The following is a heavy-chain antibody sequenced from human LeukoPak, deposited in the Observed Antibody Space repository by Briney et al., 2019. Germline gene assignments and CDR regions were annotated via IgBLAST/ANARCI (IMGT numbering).Heavy chain of an antibody. CDR1: GITFSSHA. V-gene: IGHV3-23*01. CDR3: AKAYHDSGCLIDY. J-gene: IGHJ4*02. Sequence: GGSLRLSCAASGITFSSHAMTWIRQAPGKGLEWVAAIRGNGATTDYADSVKGRFTISRDNSKSTLYPQMNSLRAEDTAVYYCAKAYHDSGCLIDYWGQGTLVIVSS. CDR2: IRGNGATT. D-gene: IGHD6-19*01.